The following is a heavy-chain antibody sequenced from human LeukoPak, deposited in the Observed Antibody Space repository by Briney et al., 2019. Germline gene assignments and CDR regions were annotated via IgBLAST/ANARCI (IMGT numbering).Heavy chain of an antibody. CDR1: GGSISSHY. CDR2: IYYSGST. J-gene: IGHJ4*02. Sequence: SETLSPTCTVSGGSISSHYWSWIRQPPGKGLEWIGYIYYSGSTNYNPSLKSRVTISVDTSKNQFSLKLSSVTAADTAVYYCAADDYSYVYWGQGTLVTVSS. V-gene: IGHV4-59*11. CDR3: AADDYSYVY. D-gene: IGHD4-11*01.